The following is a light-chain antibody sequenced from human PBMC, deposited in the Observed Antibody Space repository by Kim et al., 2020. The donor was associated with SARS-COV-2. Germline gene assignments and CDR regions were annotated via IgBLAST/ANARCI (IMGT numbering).Light chain of an antibody. J-gene: IGKJ5*01. V-gene: IGKV1-39*01. Sequence: DIQMTQSPSSLSASVGDRVTITCRASQSITNYFNWYQQRPGKATKLLIFAASSLQSEVPSRFSGSGSGTDFTLTISSLQPEDFATYYCQQSYKIPITFGQETRLEIK. CDR1: QSITNY. CDR3: QQSYKIPIT. CDR2: AAS.